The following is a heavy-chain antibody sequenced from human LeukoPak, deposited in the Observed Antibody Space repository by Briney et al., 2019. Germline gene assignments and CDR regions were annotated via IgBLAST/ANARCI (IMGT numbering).Heavy chain of an antibody. CDR3: ARGEWELRVDY. D-gene: IGHD1-26*01. J-gene: IGHJ4*02. V-gene: IGHV1-46*01. CDR1: GYTFTSYY. CDR2: INPSGGST. Sequence: ASVKVSCKASGYTFTSYYMHWVRQAPGQGLERMGIINPSGGSTRYAQKFQGRVTMTRDTSTSTVYMELSSLRSEDTAVYYCARGEWELRVDYWGQGTLVTVSS.